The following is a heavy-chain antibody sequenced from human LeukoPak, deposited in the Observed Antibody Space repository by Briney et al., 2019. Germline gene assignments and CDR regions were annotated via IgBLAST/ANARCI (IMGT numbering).Heavy chain of an antibody. CDR2: ISSSSSYI. J-gene: IGHJ3*02. CDR1: GFTFSIYS. CDR3: ARVGRAFDI. V-gene: IGHV3-21*01. Sequence: PGGSLRPSCAASGFTFSIYSMKWVRQAPGNGLEWVSSISSSSSYIYYADSVEGRFTISRDNAKNSLYLQMNSLRVEEPAVYYCARVGRAFDIWGQGTMVTVSS.